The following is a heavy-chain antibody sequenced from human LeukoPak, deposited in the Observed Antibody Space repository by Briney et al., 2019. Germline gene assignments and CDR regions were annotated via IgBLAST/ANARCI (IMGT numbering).Heavy chain of an antibody. CDR3: ARVYSYGSGSLPWFDP. CDR2: IYYNGNT. D-gene: IGHD3-10*01. CDR1: GGAIINYY. Sequence: SEALPLTSPVSGGAIINYYWNWMRPPPGKGREWSGCIYYNGNTNYNTSLKRRGTISVDTSKNQISLRMTNLTAGDTAVYYCARVYSYGSGSLPWFDPWGQGTLVTVSS. J-gene: IGHJ5*02. V-gene: IGHV4-59*12.